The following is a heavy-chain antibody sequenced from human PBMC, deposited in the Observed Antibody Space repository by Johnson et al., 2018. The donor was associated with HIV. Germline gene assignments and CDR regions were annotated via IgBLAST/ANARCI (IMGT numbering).Heavy chain of an antibody. CDR3: AREGGGYDGKGSFDI. D-gene: IGHD5-12*01. Sequence: QEKLVESGGGVVQPGRSLRLSCSASGFSFNDYAMHWVRQAPGKGLEWVAVISFDGGAIYYADSVEGRFTISRDNSRDTLSLQMNSLRVEDTALYYCAREGGGYDGKGSFDIWGQGTMVTVSS. CDR1: GFSFNDYA. V-gene: IGHV3-30-3*01. CDR2: ISFDGGAI. J-gene: IGHJ3*02.